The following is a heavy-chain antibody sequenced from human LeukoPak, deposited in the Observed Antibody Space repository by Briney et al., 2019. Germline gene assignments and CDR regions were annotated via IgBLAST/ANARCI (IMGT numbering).Heavy chain of an antibody. CDR2: MNGGNGNT. J-gene: IGHJ6*03. CDR1: GYIFTDYA. V-gene: IGHV1-3*01. Sequence: ASVKVSCKASGYIFTDYAIHWLRQAPGQRPEWMGWMNGGNGNTKYSQKFQGRITLIRDTSAATAYMELSSLRHDDLAVYYCARGRGTSGSNRDFYYYYYLDVWGKGTTVTISS. D-gene: IGHD2-15*01. CDR3: ARGRGTSGSNRDFYYYYYLDV.